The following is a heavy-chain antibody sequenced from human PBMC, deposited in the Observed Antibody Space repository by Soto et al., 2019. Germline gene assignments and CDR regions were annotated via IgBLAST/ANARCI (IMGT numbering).Heavy chain of an antibody. Sequence: QVQLQESGPGLVKPSQTLSLTCTVSGGSISSGDYYWNWIRQPPGKGLEWIGFIYNSGSTYYNPSHKSRVTISVDTSKNQFSLKLTSVTAADTAVYYCARNDYDYVWESPGGDAFDIWGQGTLVTVSS. CDR2: IYNSGST. V-gene: IGHV4-30-4*01. J-gene: IGHJ3*02. D-gene: IGHD3-16*01. CDR1: GGSISSGDYY. CDR3: ARNDYDYVWESPGGDAFDI.